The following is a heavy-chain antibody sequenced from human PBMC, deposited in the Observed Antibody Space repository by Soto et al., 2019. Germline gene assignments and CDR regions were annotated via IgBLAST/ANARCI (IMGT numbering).Heavy chain of an antibody. Sequence: QVQLVESGGGVVQPGRSLSLSYAASGFTFSSYGMHWVRQAPGKGLEWVAVISYDGSNKYYADSVKGRFTISRDNSKNTLYQQMNSLRAEDTAVYYCAKDAVLEWLTGGGMDVWGQGTTVTVSS. V-gene: IGHV3-30*18. J-gene: IGHJ6*02. CDR2: ISYDGSNK. CDR1: GFTFSSYG. D-gene: IGHD3-3*01. CDR3: AKDAVLEWLTGGGMDV.